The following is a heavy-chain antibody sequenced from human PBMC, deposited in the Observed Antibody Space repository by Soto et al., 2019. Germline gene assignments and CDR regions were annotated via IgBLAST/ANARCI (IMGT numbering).Heavy chain of an antibody. D-gene: IGHD1-26*01. CDR3: ARDLFVRVGATYY. CDR2: IKQDGSER. J-gene: IGHJ4*02. Sequence: GGSLRLSCAASGFTFSSYWMSWVRQAPGKGLEWVANIKQDGSERYYVDSVKGRFTISRDNAKNSLYLQMNSLGAEDTAVYYCARDLFVRVGATYYWGQGTLVTVSS. V-gene: IGHV3-7*01. CDR1: GFTFSSYW.